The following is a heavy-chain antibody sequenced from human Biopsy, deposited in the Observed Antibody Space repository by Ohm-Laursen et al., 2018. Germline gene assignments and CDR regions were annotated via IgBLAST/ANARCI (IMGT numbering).Heavy chain of an antibody. CDR1: GFTVYNNY. Sequence: GSLRLSCSASGFTVYNNYMTWVRQAPGKGLEWVSLIYSGGDTRYADSVKGRFTISRDNAQKSLYLQMNSLRAEDTAVYYCARDRRDWQHFFDYWGQGTEVIVSS. CDR2: IYSGGDT. D-gene: IGHD3-3*02. V-gene: IGHV3-66*01. J-gene: IGHJ4*02. CDR3: ARDRRDWQHFFDY.